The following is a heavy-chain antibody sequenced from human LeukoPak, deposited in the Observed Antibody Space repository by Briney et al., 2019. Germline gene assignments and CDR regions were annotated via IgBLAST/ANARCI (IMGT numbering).Heavy chain of an antibody. CDR2: IYSGGST. CDR1: GFTVSSNY. Sequence: PGGSLRLSCAASGFTVSSNYMSWVRQAPGKGLEWVSVIYSGGSTYYADSVKGRFTISRDNSKNTLYLQMNSLRAEDTAVYYCARDRQGYCNSTSCFPDAFDIWGQGTMVTVSS. J-gene: IGHJ3*02. CDR3: ARDRQGYCNSTSCFPDAFDI. D-gene: IGHD2-2*01. V-gene: IGHV3-66*02.